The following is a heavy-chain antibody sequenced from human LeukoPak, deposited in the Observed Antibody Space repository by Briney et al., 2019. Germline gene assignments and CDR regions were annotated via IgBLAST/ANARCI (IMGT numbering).Heavy chain of an antibody. D-gene: IGHD2-21*01. V-gene: IGHV3-74*01. CDR2: INSDGSST. J-gene: IGHJ4*02. CDR1: GFTFSSYW. Sequence: GGSLRLSCAASGFTFSSYWMHWVRQAPGKGLVWVSHINSDGSSTSYADSVKGRFTISRDNAKNTLYLQMNSLRAEDTAVYYCARDRRVIGPIEYWGQGTLVTVSS. CDR3: ARDRRVIGPIEY.